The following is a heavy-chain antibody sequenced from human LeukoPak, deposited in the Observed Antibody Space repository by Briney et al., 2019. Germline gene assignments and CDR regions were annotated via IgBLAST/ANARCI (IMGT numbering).Heavy chain of an antibody. Sequence: TGGSLRLSCAASGFTFSTYAMTWARQAPGKGLEWVSGVSSSGAATYYADSVKGRFTISRDNSRSTLYLHMNSLRADYTAVYYCAKPFTQTPYSMGWYTCDSWGQGTLVTVSS. CDR1: GFTFSTYA. V-gene: IGHV3-23*01. D-gene: IGHD6-19*01. CDR2: VSSSGAAT. J-gene: IGHJ4*02. CDR3: AKPFTQTPYSMGWYTCDS.